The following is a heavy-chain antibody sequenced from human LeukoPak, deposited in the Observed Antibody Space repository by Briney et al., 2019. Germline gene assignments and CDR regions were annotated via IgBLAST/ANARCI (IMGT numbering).Heavy chain of an antibody. Sequence: PGGSLRLSCAASGFTFSSYSMNWVRQAPGKGLEWVSSISSSSSYIYYADSVKGRFTISRDNAKNSLYLQMNSLRAEDTAVYYCARELIRYCSSTSCPYYFDYWGQGTLVTVPS. D-gene: IGHD2-2*01. CDR3: ARELIRYCSSTSCPYYFDY. CDR2: ISSSSSYI. J-gene: IGHJ4*02. V-gene: IGHV3-21*01. CDR1: GFTFSSYS.